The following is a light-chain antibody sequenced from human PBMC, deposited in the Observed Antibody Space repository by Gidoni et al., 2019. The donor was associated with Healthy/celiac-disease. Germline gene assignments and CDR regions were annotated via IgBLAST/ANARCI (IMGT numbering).Light chain of an antibody. CDR3: MQALQTPPYT. V-gene: IGKV2-28*01. CDR2: LGS. J-gene: IGKJ2*01. Sequence: DILMTKPQLSLPVTPGQPASISCRSRQSILNSNGYNYLDWYLQKPGQSPQLLIYLGSNRASGVPDRFSGSGSGTDFTLKISRVEAEDVGVYCCMQALQTPPYTFGQGTKLEIK. CDR1: QSILNSNGYNY.